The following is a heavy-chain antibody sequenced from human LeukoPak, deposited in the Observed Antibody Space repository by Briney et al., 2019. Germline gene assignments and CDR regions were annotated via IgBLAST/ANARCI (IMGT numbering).Heavy chain of an antibody. J-gene: IGHJ4*02. D-gene: IGHD2-21*02. Sequence: SETLSLTCSISGGALNSHYWSWIRQSPGKGLEWIAYIHYSGRTDYSPSLKSRVAISLDTSKTQVSLTMISVTAADSAVYYCAPLRGSATAVFYSWGVGTRVTVSS. CDR2: IHYSGRT. V-gene: IGHV4-59*08. CDR3: APLRGSATAVFYS. CDR1: GGALNSHY.